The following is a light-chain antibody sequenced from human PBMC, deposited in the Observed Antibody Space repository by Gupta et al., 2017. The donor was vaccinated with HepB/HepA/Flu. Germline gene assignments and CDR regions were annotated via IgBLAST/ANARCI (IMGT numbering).Light chain of an antibody. V-gene: IGKV1-12*01. CDR2: SAS. Sequence: DIQMTQSLSSVSASVGDTVTISCRTSQDIDYWLAWYQQKPGKAPNLLIYSASTLQSGVPSRFSGSGSGTDFTLTITSLQPEDFATYYCQQANSFPITFGGGTKVEIK. CDR3: QQANSFPIT. CDR1: QDIDYW. J-gene: IGKJ4*01.